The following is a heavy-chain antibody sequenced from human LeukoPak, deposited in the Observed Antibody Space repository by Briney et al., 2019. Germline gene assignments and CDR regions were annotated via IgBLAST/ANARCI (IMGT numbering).Heavy chain of an antibody. J-gene: IGHJ4*02. CDR1: GSSFRYFA. Sequence: GGSLRLSCVGSGSSFRYFAIHWVRQAPGKGLEYVSVINTDGRITYYADSVKGRFTISRDNSKNTVYLQMGSLRGDDMAVYYCTRDGGSFCDLDYWGQGALVTVSS. CDR3: TRDGGSFCDLDY. V-gene: IGHV3-64*02. CDR2: INTDGRIT. D-gene: IGHD1-26*01.